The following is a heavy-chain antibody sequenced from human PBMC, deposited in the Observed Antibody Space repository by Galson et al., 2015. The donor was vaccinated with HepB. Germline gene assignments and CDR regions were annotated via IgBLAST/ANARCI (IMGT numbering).Heavy chain of an antibody. CDR1: GFTFSSYA. J-gene: IGHJ6*02. D-gene: IGHD3-9*01. CDR2: ISGSGGST. Sequence: SLRLSCAASGFTFSSYAMSWVRQAPGKGLEWVSAISGSGGSTYYADSVKGRFTISRDNSKNTLYLQMNSLRAEDTAVYYCAKDGTYYDILTGYVPLDVWGQGTTVTVSS. CDR3: AKDGTYYDILTGYVPLDV. V-gene: IGHV3-23*01.